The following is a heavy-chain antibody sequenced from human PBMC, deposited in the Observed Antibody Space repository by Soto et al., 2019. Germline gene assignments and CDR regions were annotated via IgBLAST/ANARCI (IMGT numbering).Heavy chain of an antibody. CDR3: AHRGGGIVDWYFDL. CDR2: IYWDDDK. D-gene: IGHD1-26*01. V-gene: IGHV2-5*02. Sequence: QITLNESGPTLVKPTQTLTLTCTFSGFSLGTYGVGVGWIRQPPGKALEWLALIYWDDDKRYSPSLKSRLTSTTDTSKRQVCLTLTNMAPVDTATYYCAHRGGGIVDWYFDLWGRGTPVIVSS. J-gene: IGHJ2*01. CDR1: GFSLGTYGVG.